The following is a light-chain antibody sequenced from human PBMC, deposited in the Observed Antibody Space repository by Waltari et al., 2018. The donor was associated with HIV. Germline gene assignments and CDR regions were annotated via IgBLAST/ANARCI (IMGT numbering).Light chain of an antibody. J-gene: IGLJ3*02. CDR3: QSYDSTLSGV. V-gene: IGLV1-40*01. Sequence: QSVLTQPPSVSGAPGQTVTISCTGSNSNIGAGYDVHWYQQLPGTAPKLLIEGNNNRPAGVPDRFSGSKSGTSASLTITGLQAEDEADYYCQSYDSTLSGVFGGGTKLTVL. CDR2: GNN. CDR1: NSNIGAGYD.